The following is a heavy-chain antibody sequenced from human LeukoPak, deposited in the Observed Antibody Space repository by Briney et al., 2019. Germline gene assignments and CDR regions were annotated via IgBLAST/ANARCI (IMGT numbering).Heavy chain of an antibody. CDR3: AREYYYDSSGKTNAFDI. D-gene: IGHD3-22*01. CDR2: MNPNSGNT. V-gene: IGHV1-8*03. Sequence: ASVKVSCKASGYTFTSYDINWVRQATGQGLEWMGWMNPNSGNTGYAQKFQGRVTITRNTSISTAYMELSSLRPEDTAVYYCAREYYYDSSGKTNAFDIWGQGTMVTVSS. J-gene: IGHJ3*02. CDR1: GYTFTSYD.